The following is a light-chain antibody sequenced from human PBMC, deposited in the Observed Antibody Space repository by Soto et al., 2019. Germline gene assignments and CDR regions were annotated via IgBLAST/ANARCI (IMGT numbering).Light chain of an antibody. CDR3: QSYDSSTVI. J-gene: IGLJ2*01. V-gene: IGLV6-57*04. Sequence: NFMLTQPHSVSESPGKTVTISCTRSSGSIASNYVQWYQQRPGSAPTTVIYEHNQRPSGVPDRFSGSTDGSSNSASLTISGLQTEDEADYYCQSYDSSTVIFGGGTQLTVL. CDR2: EHN. CDR1: SGSIASNY.